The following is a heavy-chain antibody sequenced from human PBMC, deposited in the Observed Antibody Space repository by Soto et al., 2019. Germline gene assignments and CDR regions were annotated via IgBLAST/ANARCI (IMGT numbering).Heavy chain of an antibody. V-gene: IGHV3-13*01. CDR1: GFTFSSYD. CDR2: IGTAGDT. Sequence: XGSLSLSCAASGFTFSSYDMHWVGQATGKGLEWVSAIGTAGDTYYPGSVKGRFTISRENAKNSLYLQMNSLRAGDTAVYYCARDRACSGGSCYSGDYGMDVWGQGTTVTVSS. CDR3: ARDRACSGGSCYSGDYGMDV. J-gene: IGHJ6*02. D-gene: IGHD2-15*01.